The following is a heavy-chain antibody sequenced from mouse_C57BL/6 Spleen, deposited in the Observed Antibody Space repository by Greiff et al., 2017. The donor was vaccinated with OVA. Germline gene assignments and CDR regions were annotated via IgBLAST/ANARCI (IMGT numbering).Heavy chain of an antibody. D-gene: IGHD1-1*01. CDR2: IDPETGGT. V-gene: IGHV1-15*01. CDR3: TNYYSSSYYDAMDD. J-gene: IGHJ4*01. Sequence: QVQLQQSGAELVRPGASVTLSCKASGYTFTDYEMHWVKQPPVHGLEWIGAIDPETGGTAYNQKFKGKAILTADKSASTAYMELSSLTSDDSAVYYCTNYYSSSYYDAMDDWGQGTSVTVSS. CDR1: GYTFTDYE.